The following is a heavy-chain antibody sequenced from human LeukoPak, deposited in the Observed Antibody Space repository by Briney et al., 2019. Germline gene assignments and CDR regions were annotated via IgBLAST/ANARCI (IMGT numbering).Heavy chain of an antibody. Sequence: GGSLRLSCAASGFTFSSYAMHWVHQAPGKGLEWVAVISYDGSNKYYADSVKGRFTISRDNSKNTLYLQMNSLRAEDTAVYYCARDLGYNYGYYFDYWGQGTLVTVSS. D-gene: IGHD5-18*01. CDR3: ARDLGYNYGYYFDY. CDR2: ISYDGSNK. J-gene: IGHJ4*02. CDR1: GFTFSSYA. V-gene: IGHV3-30-3*01.